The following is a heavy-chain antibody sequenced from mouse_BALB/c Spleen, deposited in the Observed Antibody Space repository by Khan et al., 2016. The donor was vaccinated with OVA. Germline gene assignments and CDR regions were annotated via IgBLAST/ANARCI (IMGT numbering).Heavy chain of an antibody. CDR3: ARQGVYYGISYYFDY. J-gene: IGHJ2*01. D-gene: IGHD1-1*01. V-gene: IGHV5-6*01. CDR1: GFTFSSYG. CDR2: ISSGGSYT. Sequence: EVELVESGGDLVKPGGSLKLSCAASGFTFSSYGMSWVRQTLDKRLEWVATISSGGSYTYYPDSVKGRFTISRDNAKNTLYLQMSSLKSEDTAMYYCARQGVYYGISYYFDYWGQGTTLTVSS.